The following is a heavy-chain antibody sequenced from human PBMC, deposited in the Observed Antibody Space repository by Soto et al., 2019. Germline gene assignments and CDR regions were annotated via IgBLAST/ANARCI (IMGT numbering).Heavy chain of an antibody. D-gene: IGHD5-12*01. V-gene: IGHV4-30-2*01. CDR2: IYHSGST. CDR1: GGSISSGGYS. J-gene: IGHJ5*02. CDR3: ARGASLLRRCGYDQNWFDP. Sequence: SETLSLTCAVSGGSISSGGYSWSWIRQPPGKGLEWIGYIYHSGSTYYNPSLKSRVTISVDRSKNQFSLKLSSVTAADTAVYYCARGASLLRRCGYDQNWFDPWGQG.